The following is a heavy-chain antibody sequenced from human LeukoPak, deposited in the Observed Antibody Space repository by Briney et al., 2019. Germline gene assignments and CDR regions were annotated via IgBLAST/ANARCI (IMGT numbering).Heavy chain of an antibody. D-gene: IGHD3-10*01. J-gene: IGHJ6*02. CDR3: ARDRASGSYQVSFCYDLDV. Sequence: ASVKVSCKASGYTFTSYYIHWVRQAPGQGLAWMGVITPSGGSTTYAQNFQGRVTMTTDTSTSTVYMELSSLRSEDTAVYYCARDRASGSYQVSFCYDLDVWGLGTTVTVSS. CDR1: GYTFTSYY. V-gene: IGHV1-46*01. CDR2: ITPSGGST.